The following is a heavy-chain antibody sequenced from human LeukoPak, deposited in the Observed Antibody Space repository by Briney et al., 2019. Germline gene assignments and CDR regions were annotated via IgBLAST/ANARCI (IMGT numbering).Heavy chain of an antibody. CDR2: INHSGST. Sequence: SETLSLTCGVYDGSFSSYYWSWIRQPPGKGLGWIGEINHSGSTNYNPSLKSRLTISVDTSKNQLSLKLSAVTAADTAVYYCARRGIAVRRASFDYWGQGTLVTVSS. J-gene: IGHJ4*02. V-gene: IGHV4-34*01. CDR3: ARRGIAVRRASFDY. D-gene: IGHD6-19*01. CDR1: DGSFSSYY.